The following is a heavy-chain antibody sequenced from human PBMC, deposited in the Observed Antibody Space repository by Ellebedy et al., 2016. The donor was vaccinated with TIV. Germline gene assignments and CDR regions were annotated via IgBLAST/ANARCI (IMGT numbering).Heavy chain of an antibody. CDR3: ARGRDWAFDV. D-gene: IGHD2-21*02. CDR2: INPGGGAK. Sequence: GESLKISCAASGFTFNNFWIYWTRQAPGQGLEWVSDINPGGGAKYYVDSVTGRFTIARDNALNALYLQMNGLRAEDTAIYFCARGRDWAFDVWGQGTMVNVS. CDR1: GFTFNNFW. J-gene: IGHJ3*01. V-gene: IGHV3-7*01.